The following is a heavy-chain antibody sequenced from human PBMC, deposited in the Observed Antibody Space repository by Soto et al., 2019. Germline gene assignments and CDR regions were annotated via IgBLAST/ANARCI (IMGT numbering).Heavy chain of an antibody. CDR3: AREPSYYYDSSGPGAFDI. CDR1: GGSISSSNW. D-gene: IGHD3-22*01. J-gene: IGHJ3*02. V-gene: IGHV4-4*02. Sequence: QVQLQESGPGLVKPSGTLSLTCAVSGGSISSSNWWSWVRQPPGKGLEWIGEIYHSGSTNYNPSLKSRVTISVDKSKNQFSLKLSSVTAADTAVYYCAREPSYYYDSSGPGAFDIWDQGTMVTVSS. CDR2: IYHSGST.